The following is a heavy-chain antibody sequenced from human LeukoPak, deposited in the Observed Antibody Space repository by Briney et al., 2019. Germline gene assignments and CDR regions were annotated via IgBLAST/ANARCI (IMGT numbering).Heavy chain of an antibody. J-gene: IGHJ4*02. D-gene: IGHD5-18*01. CDR2: IIPIFCTA. Sequence: ASVKVSCKASGGTFSSYAISWVRQAPGQGLEWMGGIIPIFCTANYAQKFQGRVTITADESTSTAYMELSSLRSEDTAVYYCARDGYSYGGTGPFDYWGQGTLVTVSS. CDR3: ARDGYSYGGTGPFDY. V-gene: IGHV1-69*13. CDR1: GGTFSSYA.